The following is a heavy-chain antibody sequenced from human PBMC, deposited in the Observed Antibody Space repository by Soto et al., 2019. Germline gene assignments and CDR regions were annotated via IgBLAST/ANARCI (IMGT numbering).Heavy chain of an antibody. J-gene: IGHJ6*02. CDR2: ISYDGSNK. CDR1: GFTFSSYG. D-gene: IGHD3-22*01. CDR3: AKRLQYDSSGYYSYYYYYGMDV. V-gene: IGHV3-30*18. Sequence: PGGSLRLSCAASGFTFSSYGMHWVRQAPGKGLEWVAVISYDGSNKYYADSVKGRFTISRDNSKNTLYLQMNSLRAEDTAVYYCAKRLQYDSSGYYSYYYYYGMDVWGQGTMVTVAS.